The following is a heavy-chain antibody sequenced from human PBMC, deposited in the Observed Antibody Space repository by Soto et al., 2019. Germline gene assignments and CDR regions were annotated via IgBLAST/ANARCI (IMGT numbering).Heavy chain of an antibody. Sequence: QVQLQQWGAGLLKPSETLSLTCAVYGGSFSGYYWSWIRQPPEKGLEWIGEINHSGSTNYNPSLKSRVTISVDTSKNQFSLKLSSVTAADKAVYSCAREGTGTTHDAFDIWGQGTMVTVSS. CDR2: INHSGST. D-gene: IGHD1-1*01. CDR1: GGSFSGYY. J-gene: IGHJ3*02. V-gene: IGHV4-34*01. CDR3: AREGTGTTHDAFDI.